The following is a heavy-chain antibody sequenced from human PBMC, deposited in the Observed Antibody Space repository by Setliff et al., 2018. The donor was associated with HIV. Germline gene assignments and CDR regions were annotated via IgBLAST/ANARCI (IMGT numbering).Heavy chain of an antibody. J-gene: IGHJ5*02. CDR1: GGSINRGTYY. V-gene: IGHV4-61*09. Sequence: PSETLSLTCSVSGGSINRGTYYWTWIRQSAGKGLEWIGHIYITGDTDYNPSLKSRLTISVDSSKNQFSLNLFSVTAADTAVYYCARPRRVRSRAWYWFDIWGQGTLVTVSS. D-gene: IGHD6-19*01. CDR2: IYITGDT. CDR3: ARPRRVRSRAWYWFDI.